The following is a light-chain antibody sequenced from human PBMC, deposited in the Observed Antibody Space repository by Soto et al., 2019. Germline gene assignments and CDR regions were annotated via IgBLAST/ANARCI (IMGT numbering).Light chain of an antibody. V-gene: IGLV2-14*01. J-gene: IGLJ1*01. CDR1: SSDVGGYNY. Sequence: QSVLTQPASVSGSPGQSITISCTGTSSDVGGYNYVSWYQQHPGKAPKLMIYDVSNRPSGVSNRFSGSKSGSPASLTISGLQAEDEADYYCTSYTSSSTYVFVTGTKVTVL. CDR2: DVS. CDR3: TSYTSSSTYV.